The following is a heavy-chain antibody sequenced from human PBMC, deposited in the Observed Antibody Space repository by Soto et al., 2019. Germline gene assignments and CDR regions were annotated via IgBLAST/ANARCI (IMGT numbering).Heavy chain of an antibody. D-gene: IGHD6-13*01. CDR3: ARRRRTWSPFDAFDV. Sequence: EVQLVESGGSLVQPGGSLRLSCAASGFTFSTYWMAWVRQAPGKGLVWVSRLNTDESTTNYADSVRGRFTISRDNAKNTLYLQMNSLRVEDTALYYCARRRRTWSPFDAFDVWGQGTMVTVSS. CDR2: LNTDESTT. V-gene: IGHV3-74*01. J-gene: IGHJ3*01. CDR1: GFTFSTYW.